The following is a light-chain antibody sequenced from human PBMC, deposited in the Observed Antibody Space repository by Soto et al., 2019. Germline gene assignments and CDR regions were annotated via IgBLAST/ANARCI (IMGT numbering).Light chain of an antibody. CDR2: AAS. J-gene: IGKJ4*01. V-gene: IGKV1-12*01. CDR1: QGISSW. CDR3: QQYNEWPPLT. Sequence: DIQMTQSPSSVSASVGDRVTITCRASQGISSWLAWYQQKPGKAPKLLIYAASSLQSGVPSRFSGSGSGTEFTLTISNLQSEDFAVYYCQQYNEWPPLTFGGGTKVEIK.